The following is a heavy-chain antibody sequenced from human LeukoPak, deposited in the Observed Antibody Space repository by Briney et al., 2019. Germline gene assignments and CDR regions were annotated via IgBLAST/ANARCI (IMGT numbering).Heavy chain of an antibody. Sequence: SVRVSCKASGYTFTSYAISWVRQAPGQGLEWMGRIIPILGIANYAQKFQGRVTITADKSTSTAYMELSSLRSEDTAVYYCARDRGMYYYDSSGSDFDYWGQGTLVTVSS. V-gene: IGHV1-69*04. D-gene: IGHD3-22*01. CDR3: ARDRGMYYYDSSGSDFDY. CDR2: IIPILGIA. CDR1: GYTFTSYA. J-gene: IGHJ4*02.